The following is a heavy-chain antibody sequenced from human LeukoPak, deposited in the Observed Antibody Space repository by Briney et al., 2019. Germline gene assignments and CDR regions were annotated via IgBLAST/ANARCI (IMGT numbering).Heavy chain of an antibody. CDR2: IRSTSET. CDR1: GFISSQYG. Sequence: GGSLRLSCAASGFISSQYGFNWVRQAPGKGLEWVSHIRSTSETFYADSVKGRFTISRDHARNSLYLQMNNLRGEDTAIYYCARDAGNSGYGCDLWGQGTLVTVSS. CDR3: ARDAGNSGYGCDL. J-gene: IGHJ5*02. D-gene: IGHD5-12*01. V-gene: IGHV3-48*01.